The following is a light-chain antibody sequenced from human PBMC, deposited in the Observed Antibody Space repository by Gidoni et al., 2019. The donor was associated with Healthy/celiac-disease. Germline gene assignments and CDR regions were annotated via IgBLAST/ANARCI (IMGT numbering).Light chain of an antibody. CDR1: SSNIGSNY. V-gene: IGLV1-47*01. CDR3: AAWDDSLSGPV. Sequence: QSVLTQPPSASGTPGQSVTLSCSGSSSNIGSNYVYWYQQLPGTAPKLLVYRNNQRPSGVPDRFSGSKAGTSASLAISGLRSEDEADYYCAAWDDSLSGPVFGGGTQLTVL. J-gene: IGLJ7*01. CDR2: RNN.